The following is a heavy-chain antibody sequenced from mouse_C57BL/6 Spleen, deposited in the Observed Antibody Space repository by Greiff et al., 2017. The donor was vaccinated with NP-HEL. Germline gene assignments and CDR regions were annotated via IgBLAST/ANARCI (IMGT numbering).Heavy chain of an antibody. CDR2: IDPSDSET. V-gene: IGHV1-52*01. CDR1: GYTFTSYW. D-gene: IGHD2-2*01. CDR3: AIWLRRDYAMDY. Sequence: QVQLQQPGAELVRPGSSVKLSCKASGYTFTSYWMHWVKQRPIQGLEWIGNIDPSDSETHYNQKFKDKATLTVDKSSSTAYMQLSSLTSEDSAVYYCAIWLRRDYAMDYWGQGTSVTVSS. J-gene: IGHJ4*01.